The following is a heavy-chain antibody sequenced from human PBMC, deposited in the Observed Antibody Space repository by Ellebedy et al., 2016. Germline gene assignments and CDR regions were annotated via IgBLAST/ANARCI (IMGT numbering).Heavy chain of an antibody. Sequence: SETLSLTCTVSGGSISSSSYYWGWIRQPPGKGLEWIGSIYYSGSTYYHPSLKSRVPISVATSKNQFSLKLSSVTAADTAVYYCARSHPELPPEVLQPRYSWFDPWGQGTLVTVSS. J-gene: IGHJ5*02. D-gene: IGHD1-14*01. V-gene: IGHV4-39*01. CDR1: GGSISSSSYY. CDR2: IYYSGST. CDR3: ARSHPELPPEVLQPRYSWFDP.